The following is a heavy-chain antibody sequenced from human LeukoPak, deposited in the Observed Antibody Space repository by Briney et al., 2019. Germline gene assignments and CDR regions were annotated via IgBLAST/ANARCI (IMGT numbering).Heavy chain of an antibody. Sequence: PSETLSLTCAVSGYSISSGYYWGWIRQPPGKGREWIGIIYHGGSTYYNPSLKSRVIISVDTSKNQLSLKIRSMTAADTAVYFCAKDSTGWYKGNRFDPWGQGTLVTVSS. V-gene: IGHV4-38-2*02. CDR2: IYHGGST. CDR3: AKDSTGWYKGNRFDP. D-gene: IGHD6-19*01. CDR1: GYSISSGYY. J-gene: IGHJ5*02.